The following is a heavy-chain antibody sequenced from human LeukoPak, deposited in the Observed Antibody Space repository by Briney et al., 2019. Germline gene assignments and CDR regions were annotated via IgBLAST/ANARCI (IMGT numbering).Heavy chain of an antibody. CDR1: GYSFPTYW. J-gene: IGHJ4*02. CDR2: IYPGDSDT. CDR3: ARPGEYSSSSDLWDYFDY. V-gene: IGHV5-51*01. Sequence: PGESLKISCKGSGYSFPTYWIGWVRQMPGKGLEWMGIIYPGDSDTRYSPSFQGQVTISADKSISTAYLQWSSLKASDTAMYYCARPGEYSSSSDLWDYFDYWGQGTLVTVSS. D-gene: IGHD6-6*01.